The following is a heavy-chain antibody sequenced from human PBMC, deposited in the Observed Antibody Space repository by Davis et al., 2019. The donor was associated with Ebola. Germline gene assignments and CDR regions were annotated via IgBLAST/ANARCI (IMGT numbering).Heavy chain of an antibody. CDR2: ISGSGGST. CDR3: AKSRIAAAVLQHFDY. Sequence: GSLRLSCAASGFTFGSYAMTWVRQAPGKGLEWVSGISGSGGSTYYADSVKGRFTISRDNSKNTLYLQMNSLRVEDTTVYYCAKSRIAAAVLQHFDYWGQGTLVTVSS. J-gene: IGHJ4*02. CDR1: GFTFGSYA. D-gene: IGHD6-13*01. V-gene: IGHV3-23*01.